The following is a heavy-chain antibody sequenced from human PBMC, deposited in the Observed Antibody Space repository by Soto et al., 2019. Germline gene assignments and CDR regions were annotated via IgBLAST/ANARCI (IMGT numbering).Heavy chain of an antibody. Sequence: ASVKVSCKAPGYTFTGYYMHWVRQAPGQGLEWMGWINPNSGGTNYAQKFQGRVTMTRDTSISTAYMELSRLRSDDTAVYYCARELFVSGSNWFDPWGQGTLVTVSS. CDR3: ARELFVSGSNWFDP. J-gene: IGHJ5*02. D-gene: IGHD3-3*01. CDR2: INPNSGGT. CDR1: GYTFTGYY. V-gene: IGHV1-2*02.